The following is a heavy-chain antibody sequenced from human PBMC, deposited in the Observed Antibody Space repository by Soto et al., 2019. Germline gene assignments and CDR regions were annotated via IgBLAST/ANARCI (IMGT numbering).Heavy chain of an antibody. J-gene: IGHJ5*02. Sequence: SQTLSLTCAISGDSVSSNTASWNWIRQSPSRGLEWLGRTYFRSKWYNDYAVSVKSRIIINPDTSNNQFSLQLNSVTPEDTAVYFCARGDNLGPKTGYAFDPWGQGIMVTVSS. CDR1: GDSVSSNTAS. CDR3: ARGDNLGPKTGYAFDP. CDR2: TYFRSKWYN. D-gene: IGHD5-12*01. V-gene: IGHV6-1*01.